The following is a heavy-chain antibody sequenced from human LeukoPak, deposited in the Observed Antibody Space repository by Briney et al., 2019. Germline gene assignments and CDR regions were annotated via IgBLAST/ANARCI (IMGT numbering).Heavy chain of an antibody. V-gene: IGHV3-21*01. CDR2: ISSSSSYI. J-gene: IGHJ6*02. D-gene: IGHD2-8*01. CDR3: ARGRLGYCTNGVCYGYYYYYGMDV. CDR1: GFTFSSYS. Sequence: GGSLRLSCVASGFTFSSYSMNWVRQAPGKGLEWVSSISSSSSYIYYADSVKGRFTISRDNAKNSLYLQMNSLRAEDTAVYYCARGRLGYCTNGVCYGYYYYYGMDVWGQGTTVTVSS.